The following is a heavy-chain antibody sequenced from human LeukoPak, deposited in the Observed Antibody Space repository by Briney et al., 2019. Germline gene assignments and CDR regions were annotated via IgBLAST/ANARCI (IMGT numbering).Heavy chain of an antibody. D-gene: IGHD3-22*01. V-gene: IGHV4-31*03. J-gene: IGHJ4*02. Sequence: PSQTLSLTCTVSGGSISSGGYYWSWIRQHPGKGLEWIGYFYYSGSTYYNPSLKSRVTISVDTSKNQFSLKLSSVTAADTAVYYCARAPNYYDSSGYYLDYWGQGTLVTVSS. CDR2: FYYSGST. CDR1: GGSISSGGYY. CDR3: ARAPNYYDSSGYYLDY.